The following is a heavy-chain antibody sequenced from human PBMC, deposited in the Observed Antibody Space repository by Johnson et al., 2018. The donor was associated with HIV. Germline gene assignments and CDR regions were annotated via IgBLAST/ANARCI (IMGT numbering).Heavy chain of an antibody. CDR1: GFTVSSNY. Sequence: VQLVESGGGLIQPGGSLRLSCAASGFTVSSNYMSWVSQAPGKGLEWVSVIYSGGSTYYADSVKGRFTLSRDNSKNTLYLQMNSLRAEDTAVYYCARDGGHYCSSTGCWNKHAFDVWGQGTMVTVSS. J-gene: IGHJ3*01. V-gene: IGHV3-53*01. CDR2: IYSGGST. D-gene: IGHD2-2*01. CDR3: ARDGGHYCSSTGCWNKHAFDV.